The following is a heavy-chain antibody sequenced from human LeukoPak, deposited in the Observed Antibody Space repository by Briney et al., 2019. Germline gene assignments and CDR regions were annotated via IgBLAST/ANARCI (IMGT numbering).Heavy chain of an antibody. J-gene: IGHJ4*02. V-gene: IGHV4-59*01. CDR1: GGSISSYY. D-gene: IGHD2-15*01. CDR3: ASTLVAATSWGPSFDY. Sequence: PSETLSLTCTVSGGSISSYYWSWIRQPPGKGLEWIGYIYYSGSTNYNPSLKSRVTISVDMSKNQFSLKLSSVTAADTAVYYCASTLVAATSWGPSFDYWGQGTLVTVSS. CDR2: IYYSGST.